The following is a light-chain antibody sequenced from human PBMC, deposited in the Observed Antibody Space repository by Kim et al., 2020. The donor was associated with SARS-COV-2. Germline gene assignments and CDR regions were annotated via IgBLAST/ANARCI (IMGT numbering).Light chain of an antibody. Sequence: QRITISCTGSSSNSGTNDVHWYQQLPGTAPKLLMYRIYQRPSGVPDRFSGSRSGTSASLAINGLHSEDEADYYCAVWDDSLLGVVFGGGTQLTVL. CDR3: AVWDDSLLGVV. CDR1: SSNSGTND. J-gene: IGLJ3*02. V-gene: IGLV1-44*01. CDR2: RIY.